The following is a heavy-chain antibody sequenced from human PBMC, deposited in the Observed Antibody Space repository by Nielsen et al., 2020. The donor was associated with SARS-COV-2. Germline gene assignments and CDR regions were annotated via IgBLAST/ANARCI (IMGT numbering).Heavy chain of an antibody. CDR3: ARGPTNFGLVYYYFDS. CDR1: GFTFSDFG. Sequence: GESLKISCAASGFTFSDFGMHWVRQAPGKGPEWVATVWNGGTRTLYLDSVEGRFTISRDDSKDTLYLQMNSLRVEDSAVYYCARGPTNFGLVYYYFDSWSQGALVTVSS. CDR2: VWNGGTRT. J-gene: IGHJ4*02. D-gene: IGHD3/OR15-3a*01. V-gene: IGHV3-33*08.